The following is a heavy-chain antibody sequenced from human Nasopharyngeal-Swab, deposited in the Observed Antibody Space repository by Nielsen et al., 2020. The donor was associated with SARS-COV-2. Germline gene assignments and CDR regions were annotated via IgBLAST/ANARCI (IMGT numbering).Heavy chain of an antibody. J-gene: IGHJ6*02. CDR2: ISSSSSYI. CDR3: ARWSDYYYYYGMDV. Sequence: WIRQPPGKGLEWVSPISSSSSYIYYADSVKGRFTISRDNAKNSLYLQMNSLRAEDTAVYYCARWSDYYYYYGMDVWGQGTTVTVSS. V-gene: IGHV3-21*01.